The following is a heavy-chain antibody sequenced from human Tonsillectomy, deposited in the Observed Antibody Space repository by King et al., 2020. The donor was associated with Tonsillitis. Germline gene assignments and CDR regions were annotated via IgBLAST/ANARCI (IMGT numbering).Heavy chain of an antibody. CDR1: GGSISSYF. Sequence: QLQESGPGLVKPSETLSLTCTVSGGSISSYFWSWIRQPPGKGLEWIGYTYNSGATNYNPSLKSRVIISVNTPKNQLSLKLSSVTAADTAVYYCARRGYYDSSAYLDVWGRGTTVTVSS. D-gene: IGHD3-22*01. V-gene: IGHV4-59*08. CDR2: TYNSGAT. J-gene: IGHJ6*03. CDR3: ARRGYYDSSAYLDV.